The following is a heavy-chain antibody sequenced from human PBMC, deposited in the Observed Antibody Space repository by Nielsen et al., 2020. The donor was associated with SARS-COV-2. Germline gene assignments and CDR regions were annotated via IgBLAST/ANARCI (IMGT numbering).Heavy chain of an antibody. CDR1: GFSFDDYD. CDR2: VKWNGHSR. D-gene: IGHD2-21*02. J-gene: IGHJ4*02. Sequence: GESLKISCAASGFSFDDYDMSWVRQVPGKGLEWVSGVKWNGHSRGYADSVRGRFTVSRGNAKKSMYLQMHSLKVEDTAFYYCARDGSLVTTSYFDFWGQGILVTVSS. CDR3: ARDGSLVTTSYFDF. V-gene: IGHV3-20*04.